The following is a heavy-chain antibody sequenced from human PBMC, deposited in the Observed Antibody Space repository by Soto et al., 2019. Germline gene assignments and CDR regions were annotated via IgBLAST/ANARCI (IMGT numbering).Heavy chain of an antibody. J-gene: IGHJ4*02. D-gene: IGHD5-18*01. CDR1: GFTFSSYA. V-gene: IGHV3-23*01. Sequence: EVLLLESGGGLVQPGGSLRLSCAASGFTFSSYAMSWVRQAPGKGLEWVSAISGSGGSTYYADSVKGRFTISRDNSKNTLYLQMNSLRAEDTAVYYCAKQSGYRPDTPNGVQFDYWGQGTLVTVSS. CDR3: AKQSGYRPDTPNGVQFDY. CDR2: ISGSGGST.